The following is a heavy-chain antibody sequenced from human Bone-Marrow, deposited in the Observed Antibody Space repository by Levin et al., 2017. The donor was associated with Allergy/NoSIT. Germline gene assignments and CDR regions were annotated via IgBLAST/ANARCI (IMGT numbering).Heavy chain of an antibody. Sequence: SSETLSLTCAVYGGSVSGYYWSWIRQAPGKGLEWIGEITHTGSTNYNPSLKSRVTIPVDTSKNQFSLKLSSVTAADTAVYYCARGGYTTGYYWAFDYWGQGTLVTVSS. CDR2: ITHTGST. CDR1: GGSVSGYY. D-gene: IGHD3-22*01. J-gene: IGHJ4*02. V-gene: IGHV4-34*01. CDR3: ARGGYTTGYYWAFDY.